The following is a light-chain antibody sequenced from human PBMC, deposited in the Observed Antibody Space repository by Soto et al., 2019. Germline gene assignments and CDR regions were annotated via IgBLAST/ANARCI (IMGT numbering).Light chain of an antibody. CDR3: HHYCTSPLT. CDR1: QSVSSSY. CDR2: GAS. V-gene: IGKV3-20*01. Sequence: EIVLTQSPGTLSLSPGQRATLSCRASQSVSSSYLAWYQQKPGQAPRLLIYGASSRATGIPDRFSGSGSGTDFTLTISRLEPEDFAVYYCHHYCTSPLTFGQGTKVEIK. J-gene: IGKJ1*01.